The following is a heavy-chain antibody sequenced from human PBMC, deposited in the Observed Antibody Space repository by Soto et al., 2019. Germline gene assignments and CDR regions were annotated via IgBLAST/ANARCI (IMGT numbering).Heavy chain of an antibody. V-gene: IGHV3-30-3*01. CDR3: ATERGYAMAFDY. CDR1: GFTFNSSA. D-gene: IGHD5-18*01. CDR2: ISNDGINN. Sequence: QVQLVESGGGVVQPGRSLRLSCVASGFTFNSSAVHWVRQAPGKGLEWVAVISNDGINNNYADSVKGRFTISRDNSKNTLYLEMKSLRAEDKAVYYCATERGYAMAFDYWGQGTLVTVSS. J-gene: IGHJ4*02.